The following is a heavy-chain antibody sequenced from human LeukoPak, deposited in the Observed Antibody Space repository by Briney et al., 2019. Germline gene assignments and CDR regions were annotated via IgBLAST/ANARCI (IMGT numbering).Heavy chain of an antibody. Sequence: GGSLRLSCAASGFTFSSYGMHWVRQAPGKGLEWVAVISYDGSNKYYADSVKGRFTISRDNSKNTLYLQMNSLRAEDTAVYYCAKRGYSGYDISLYYYYYYMDVWGKGTTVTVSS. D-gene: IGHD5-12*01. V-gene: IGHV3-30*18. CDR3: AKRGYSGYDISLYYYYYYMDV. J-gene: IGHJ6*03. CDR2: ISYDGSNK. CDR1: GFTFSSYG.